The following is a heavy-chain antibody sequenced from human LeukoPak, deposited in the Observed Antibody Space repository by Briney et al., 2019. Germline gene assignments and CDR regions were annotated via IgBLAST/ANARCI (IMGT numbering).Heavy chain of an antibody. CDR2: INPNSGGT. CDR3: ARGTLTATVTRYYYYYYMDV. Sequence: APVKVSCKASGYTFTGYYMHWVRRAPGQGLEWMGWINPNSGGTNYAQKFQGRVTMTRDTSISTAYMELSRLRSDDTAVYYCARGTLTATVTRYYYYYYMDVWGKGTTVTVSS. J-gene: IGHJ6*03. V-gene: IGHV1-2*02. CDR1: GYTFTGYY. D-gene: IGHD4-17*01.